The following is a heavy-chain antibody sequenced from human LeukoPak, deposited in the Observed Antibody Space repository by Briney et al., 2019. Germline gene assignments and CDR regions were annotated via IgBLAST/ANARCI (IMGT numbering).Heavy chain of an antibody. CDR3: ATGKRIMITFGGVIVRRYWFDP. Sequence: VXVSCKVSGYTLSELSMHWVRQAPGKGLEWMGGFDPEDGETIYAQKFQDRVTMTEDTSTDTAYMELSSLRSEDTAVYYCATGKRIMITFGGVIVRRYWFDPWGQGTLVTVSS. D-gene: IGHD3-16*02. J-gene: IGHJ5*02. CDR1: GYTLSELS. V-gene: IGHV1-24*01. CDR2: FDPEDGET.